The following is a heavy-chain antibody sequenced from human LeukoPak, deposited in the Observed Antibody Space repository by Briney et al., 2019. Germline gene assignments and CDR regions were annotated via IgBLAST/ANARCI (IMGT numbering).Heavy chain of an antibody. J-gene: IGHJ3*02. Sequence: ASVKVSCKASGYIFTAYGLDWVRQAPGQRLEWMGWINGGNGNTKYSQKFQGRVSITRDKSASTTYMELTSLRSDDTAVYYCARDGIAADTNAFDIWGQGTMVTVSS. D-gene: IGHD6-13*01. V-gene: IGHV1-3*01. CDR2: INGGNGNT. CDR3: ARDGIAADTNAFDI. CDR1: GYIFTAYG.